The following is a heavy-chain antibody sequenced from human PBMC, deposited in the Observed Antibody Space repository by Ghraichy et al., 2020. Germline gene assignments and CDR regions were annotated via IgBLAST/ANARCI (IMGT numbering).Heavy chain of an antibody. V-gene: IGHV3-33*01. CDR2: IWYDGSNK. Sequence: GESLNISCAASGFTFSSYGMHWVRQAPGKGLEWVAVIWYDGSNKYYADSVKGRFTISRDNSKNTLYLQMNSLRAEDTAVYYCARVSGAVATLYYMDVWGKGTTVTVSS. D-gene: IGHD6-19*01. CDR3: ARVSGAVATLYYMDV. CDR1: GFTFSSYG. J-gene: IGHJ6*03.